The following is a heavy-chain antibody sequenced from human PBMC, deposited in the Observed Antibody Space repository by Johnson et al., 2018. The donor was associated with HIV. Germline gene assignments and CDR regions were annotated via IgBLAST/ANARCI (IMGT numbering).Heavy chain of an antibody. J-gene: IGHJ3*02. CDR3: AKASDRSLDIAAAGDDAFDI. V-gene: IGHV3-30*02. CDR1: GFTFSSYG. CDR2: IRYDGSNK. D-gene: IGHD6-13*01. Sequence: QVQLVESGGGVVQPGGSLRLSCAASGFTFSSYGMHWVRQAPGKGLEWVAFIRYDGSNKYYADSVKGRFTISRDNSKNTLYLQMNSLRAEDTAVYYCAKASDRSLDIAAAGDDAFDIWGQGTMVTVSS.